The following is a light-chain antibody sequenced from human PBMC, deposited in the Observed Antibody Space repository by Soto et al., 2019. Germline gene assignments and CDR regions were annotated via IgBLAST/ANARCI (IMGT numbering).Light chain of an antibody. CDR3: QQYDNRPP. V-gene: IGKV1-33*01. CDR2: DAS. CDR1: QDISNY. J-gene: IGKJ2*01. Sequence: DIQMTQSPSSLSASVGDRVTITCQASQDISNYLNWYQQKPVKAPKLLIYDASNLETVVPSRFSGSVSGTDFTFTISSLQPDSIATYYCQQYDNRPPFGQGTKLEIK.